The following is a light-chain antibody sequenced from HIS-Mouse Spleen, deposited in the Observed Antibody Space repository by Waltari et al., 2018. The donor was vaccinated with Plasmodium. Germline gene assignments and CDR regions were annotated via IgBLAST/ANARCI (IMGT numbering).Light chain of an antibody. CDR2: DVS. V-gene: IGLV2-11*01. Sequence: QSALTQPRSVSGSPGQSVTISCTGTSIDVGGYNYVSWYQQHPGKAPKLMIYDVSKRPSGVPDRFSGSKSGNTASLTISGLQAEDEADYYCCSYAGSYTFDVFGTGTKVTVL. J-gene: IGLJ1*01. CDR1: SIDVGGYNY. CDR3: CSYAGSYTFDV.